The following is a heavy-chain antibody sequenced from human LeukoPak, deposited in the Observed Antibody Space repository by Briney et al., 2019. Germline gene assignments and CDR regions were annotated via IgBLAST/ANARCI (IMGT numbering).Heavy chain of an antibody. CDR3: ARATRGPYGDLKENY. Sequence: PGGSLRLSCAASTLTFSSYWLSWVRQAPGKGLEWVAIINEDGSEKYYVDSVKGRFTISRDNAKNSLYLQMNSLRAEDTAVYYCARATRGPYGDLKENYWGQGTLVTVSS. V-gene: IGHV3-7*04. D-gene: IGHD4-17*01. CDR1: TLTFSSYW. J-gene: IGHJ4*02. CDR2: INEDGSEK.